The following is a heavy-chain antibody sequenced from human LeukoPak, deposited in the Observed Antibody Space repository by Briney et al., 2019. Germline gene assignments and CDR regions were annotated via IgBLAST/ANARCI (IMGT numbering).Heavy chain of an antibody. V-gene: IGHV3-48*03. CDR1: GLTFSSYE. CDR2: ISSSSSTI. D-gene: IGHD3-10*02. J-gene: IGHJ6*04. Sequence: AGGSLRLSCAASGLTFSSYEMNWVRQAPGQGLEWVTYISSSSSTIYYADSVKGRFTISRDNAKHSLYLQMNSLRAEDTAVYYCAELGITMIGGVWGKGTTVTISS. CDR3: AELGITMIGGV.